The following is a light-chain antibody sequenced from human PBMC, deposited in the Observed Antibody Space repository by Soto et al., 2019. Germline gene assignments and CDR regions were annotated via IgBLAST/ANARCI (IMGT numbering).Light chain of an antibody. Sequence: QAVVTQPASVSGSPGQSITISCTGTNSDIGSYDYVSWYQHHPGTAPKLIIFEVTYRFSGVSGRFSASKSANTASLTISGLQPEDEAVYYCTSYSSIPPHVLFGGGTQLTVL. CDR2: EVT. V-gene: IGLV2-14*01. CDR1: NSDIGSYDY. J-gene: IGLJ2*01. CDR3: TSYSSIPPHVL.